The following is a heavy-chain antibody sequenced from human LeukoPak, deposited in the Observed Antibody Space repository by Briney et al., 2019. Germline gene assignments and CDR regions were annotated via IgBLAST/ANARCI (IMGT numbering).Heavy chain of an antibody. V-gene: IGHV4-30-2*01. Sequence: PSETLSLTCTVSGGSISSGGYYWSWIRQPPGKGLEWIGYIYHSGSTYYNPSLKSRVTISVDRSKNQFSLKLSSVTAADTAVYYCARSMTIAAADYWGQGTLVTVPS. CDR1: GGSISSGGYY. D-gene: IGHD6-13*01. J-gene: IGHJ4*02. CDR3: ARSMTIAAADY. CDR2: IYHSGST.